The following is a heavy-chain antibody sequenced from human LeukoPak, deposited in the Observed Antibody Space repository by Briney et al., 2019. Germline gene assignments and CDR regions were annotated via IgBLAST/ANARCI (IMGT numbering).Heavy chain of an antibody. CDR1: GGSISSGDYY. CDR2: IYYSGST. CDR3: ARDARSGYYPTLDY. Sequence: PSQTLSLTCTVSGGSISSGDYYWSWIRQPPGKGLEWIGYIYYSGSTYYNPSLKSRVTISVDTSKNQFSLKLSSVTAADTAVYYCARDARSGYYPTLDYWGQGTLVTVSS. J-gene: IGHJ4*02. V-gene: IGHV4-30-4*01. D-gene: IGHD3-22*01.